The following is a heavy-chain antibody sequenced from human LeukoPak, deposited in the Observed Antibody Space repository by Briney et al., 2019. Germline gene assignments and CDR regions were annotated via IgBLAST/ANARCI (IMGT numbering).Heavy chain of an antibody. CDR2: INHSGST. Sequence: ASETLSPTCAVYGGSFSGYYWSWIRQPPGKGLEWIGEINHSGSTNYNPSLKSRVTISVDTSKNQFSLKLSSVTAADTAVYYCASKYQLLSDFDYWGQGTLVTVSS. J-gene: IGHJ4*02. CDR3: ASKYQLLSDFDY. CDR1: GGSFSGYY. V-gene: IGHV4-34*01. D-gene: IGHD2-2*01.